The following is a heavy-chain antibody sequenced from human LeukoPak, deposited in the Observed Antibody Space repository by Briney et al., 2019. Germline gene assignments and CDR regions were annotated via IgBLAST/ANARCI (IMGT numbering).Heavy chain of an antibody. CDR2: IRYDGSNK. CDR1: GFTFSSYG. V-gene: IGHV3-30*02. J-gene: IGHJ4*02. Sequence: GGSLRLSCAASGFTFSSYGMHWVRQAPGKGLDWVAFIRYDGSNKYYADSVKGRFTISRDNSKNTLYLQMNSLRAEDTAVYYCAKDGDSSSLPNFDYWGQGTLVTVSS. CDR3: AKDGDSSSLPNFDY. D-gene: IGHD6-6*01.